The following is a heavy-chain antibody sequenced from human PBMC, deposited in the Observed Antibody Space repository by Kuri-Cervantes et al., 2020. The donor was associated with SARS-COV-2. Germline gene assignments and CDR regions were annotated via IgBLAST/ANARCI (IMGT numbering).Heavy chain of an antibody. J-gene: IGHJ6*02. CDR2: IYSGGST. Sequence: GGSLRLSCAASGFTVSSNYMSWVRQAPGKGLEWVSVIYSGGSTYYADSVKGRFTISRDNSKNTLYLQMNSLRAEDTAVYYCARDNYCSGGSCYSYHYGMDVWGQGTTVTVSS. CDR3: ARDNYCSGGSCYSYHYGMDV. V-gene: IGHV3-53*01. CDR1: GFTVSSNY. D-gene: IGHD2-15*01.